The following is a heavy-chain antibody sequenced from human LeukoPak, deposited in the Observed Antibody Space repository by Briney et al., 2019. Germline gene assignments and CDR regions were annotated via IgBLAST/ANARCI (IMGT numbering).Heavy chain of an antibody. J-gene: IGHJ3*02. Sequence: QAPXQXGEWMGVINPSGGSTSYAQKFQGRVTMTRDMSTSTVYMELSSLRSEDTAVYYCARDPSYGSGSRYAFDIWGQGTMVTVSS. CDR3: ARDPSYGSGSRYAFDI. CDR2: INPSGGST. V-gene: IGHV1-46*01. D-gene: IGHD3-10*01.